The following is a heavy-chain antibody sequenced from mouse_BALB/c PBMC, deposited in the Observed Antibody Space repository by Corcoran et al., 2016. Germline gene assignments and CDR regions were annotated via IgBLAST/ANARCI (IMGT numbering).Heavy chain of an antibody. V-gene: IGHV1-9*01. CDR1: GYTISSYW. CDR2: ILPGSGST. CDR3: AREGWYVDV. Sequence: QVQLQQSGAELMKPGASVKISCKATGYTISSYWIEWVKQRPGHGLEWIGEILPGSGSTNYNEKFKGKATFTADTSSNTAYMQVSSLTSEDSAVYYCAREGWYVDVWGAGTTVTVSS. J-gene: IGHJ1*01.